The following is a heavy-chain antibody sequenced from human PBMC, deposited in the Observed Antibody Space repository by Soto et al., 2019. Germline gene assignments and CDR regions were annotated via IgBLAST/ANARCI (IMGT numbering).Heavy chain of an antibody. CDR3: AKGSIEYSASVDN. CDR1: GFSFSSYA. J-gene: IGHJ4*02. V-gene: IGHV3-23*01. CDR2: ISARGGSS. D-gene: IGHD5-12*01. Sequence: DVQLLESGGGLVQPGGSLRLSRAASGFSFSSYAMVWVRQAPGKGLEWVAVISARGGSSYFADSVKGRFTLSRDNSKNALSLEMNSLRAEDTAIYFCAKGSIEYSASVDNWGQGTLVVVSS.